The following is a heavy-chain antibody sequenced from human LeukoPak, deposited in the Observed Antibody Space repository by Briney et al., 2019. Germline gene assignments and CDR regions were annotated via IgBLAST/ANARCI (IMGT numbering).Heavy chain of an antibody. CDR3: ARDLRAYGMDV. CDR1: GGTFSRHY. J-gene: IGHJ6*02. CDR2: IDDSGST. Sequence: SETLSLTCTVSGGTFSRHYWSWIRQTPGKGLEWIAYIDDSGSTNYNPSLKSRLTISVDASKNQVSLKLSSVTAADTAVYYCARDLRAYGMDVWGQGTTVTVSS. V-gene: IGHV4-59*11.